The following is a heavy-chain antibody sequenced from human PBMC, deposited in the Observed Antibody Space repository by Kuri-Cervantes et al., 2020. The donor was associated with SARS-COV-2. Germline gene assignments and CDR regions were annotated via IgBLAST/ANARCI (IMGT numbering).Heavy chain of an antibody. CDR2: ISYDGSIK. V-gene: IGHV3-30-3*01. D-gene: IGHD6-19*01. CDR1: VFTFSSYA. Sequence: GGSLRLSCASSVFTFSSYAMHWVRQAPGKGLEWVAVISYDGSIKYYADSVKGLFTISRDNSTNTTYLQMNSLRAEDTAVYYCAKDVITGGQWLVGGFDYWGQGTLVTVSS. J-gene: IGHJ4*02. CDR3: AKDVITGGQWLVGGFDY.